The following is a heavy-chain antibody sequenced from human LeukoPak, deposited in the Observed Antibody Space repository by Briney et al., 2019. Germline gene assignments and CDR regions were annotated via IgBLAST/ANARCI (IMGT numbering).Heavy chain of an antibody. Sequence: ASVKVSCKASGGTFSSYAISWVRQAPGQGLEWMGRIIPILGIANYAQKFQGRVTITADKSTSTAYMELSSLRSEDTAVYYCAREYYYGSGSIFHASTYYGMDVWGQGTTVTVSS. CDR2: IIPILGIA. CDR3: AREYYYGSGSIFHASTYYGMDV. CDR1: GGTFSSYA. D-gene: IGHD3-10*01. V-gene: IGHV1-69*04. J-gene: IGHJ6*02.